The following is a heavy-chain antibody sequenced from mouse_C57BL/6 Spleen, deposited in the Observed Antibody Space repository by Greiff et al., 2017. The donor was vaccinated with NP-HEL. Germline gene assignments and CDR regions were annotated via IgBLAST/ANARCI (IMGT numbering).Heavy chain of an antibody. CDR1: GFNIKDDY. CDR3: THRLPYYYAMDY. V-gene: IGHV14-4*01. J-gene: IGHJ4*01. Sequence: VQLQQSGAELVRPGASVKLSCTASGFNIKDDYMHWVKQRPEQGLEWIGWIDPENGDTEYATKFQGKATITAATSSNTAYLQLSSLTSEDTAVYYCTHRLPYYYAMDYWGQGTSVTVSS. CDR2: IDPENGDT.